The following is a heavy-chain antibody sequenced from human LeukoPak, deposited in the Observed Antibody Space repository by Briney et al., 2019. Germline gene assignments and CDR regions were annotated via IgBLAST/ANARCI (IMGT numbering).Heavy chain of an antibody. Sequence: ASVKVSCKASGYTFTDYYIHWARQAPGQGLEWMAWMNPNSGGTSYAQKFQGRVTMTRDTSISTAYMELSRLRFDDTAVYYCARNKEGKSLDYWGQGTLVTVSP. CDR2: MNPNSGGT. CDR1: GYTFTDYY. V-gene: IGHV1-2*02. CDR3: ARNKEGKSLDY. J-gene: IGHJ4*02.